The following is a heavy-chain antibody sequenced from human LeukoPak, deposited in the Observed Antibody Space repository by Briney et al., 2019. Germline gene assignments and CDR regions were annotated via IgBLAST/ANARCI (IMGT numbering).Heavy chain of an antibody. D-gene: IGHD6-19*01. Sequence: GGSLRLSCAASGFNFGEYAMHWVRQAPGKGLEWVSLISGDGGSTYYADSVKGRFTISRDNSKNSLYLQLNSLRTEDTALYYCAKGRQWLVHYWGQGTLVTVSS. CDR2: ISGDGGST. CDR1: GFNFGEYA. V-gene: IGHV3-43*02. J-gene: IGHJ4*02. CDR3: AKGRQWLVHY.